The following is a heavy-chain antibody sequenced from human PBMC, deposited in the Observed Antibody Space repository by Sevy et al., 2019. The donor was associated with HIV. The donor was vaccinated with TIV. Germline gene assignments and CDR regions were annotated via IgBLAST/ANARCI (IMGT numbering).Heavy chain of an antibody. V-gene: IGHV4-4*02. J-gene: IGHJ5*02. CDR2: IYHIGNT. Sequence: SETLSLTCVVSGGSISSSNWWSWVRQSPGKRLEWIAEIYHIGNTNYNPSLKSRVTISVDKSKNLFSLSLSSVTAADTAVYYCASYYGSGKNYFDPWGQGTLVTVSS. CDR3: ASYYGSGKNYFDP. D-gene: IGHD3-10*01. CDR1: GGSISSSNW.